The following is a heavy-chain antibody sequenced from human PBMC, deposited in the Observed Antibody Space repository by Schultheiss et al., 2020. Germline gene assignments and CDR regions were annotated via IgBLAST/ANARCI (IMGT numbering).Heavy chain of an antibody. CDR1: GYTFTSYD. CDR3: ARDRRSYSNYAVSKDYYYGMDV. Sequence: ASVKVSCKASGYTFTSYDINWVRQATGQGLEWMGWMNPNSGGTNYAQKFQGRVTMTRNTSISTAYMELSSLRSEDTAVYYCARDRRSYSNYAVSKDYYYGMDVWGQGTTVTVSS. J-gene: IGHJ6*02. CDR2: MNPNSGGT. D-gene: IGHD4-11*01. V-gene: IGHV1-8*01.